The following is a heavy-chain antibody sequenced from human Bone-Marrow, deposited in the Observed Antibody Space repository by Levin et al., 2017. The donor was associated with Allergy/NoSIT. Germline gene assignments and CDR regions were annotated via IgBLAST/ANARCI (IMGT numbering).Heavy chain of an antibody. CDR1: GFSLSTSGMR. V-gene: IGHV2-70*04. D-gene: IGHD3-10*01. CDR2: IDWDDDK. CDR3: ARTLLGRLGHYYGAHFDY. Sequence: SGPTLVKPTQTLTLTCTFSGFSLSTSGMRVSWIRQPPGKALEWLARIDWDDDKFYSTSLKTRLTISKDTSKNQVVLTMTNMDPVDTATYYCARTLLGRLGHYYGAHFDYWGQGTLVTVSS. J-gene: IGHJ4*02.